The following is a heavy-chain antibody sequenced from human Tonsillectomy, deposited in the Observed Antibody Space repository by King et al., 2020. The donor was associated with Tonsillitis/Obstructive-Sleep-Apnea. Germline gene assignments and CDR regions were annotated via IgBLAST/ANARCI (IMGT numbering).Heavy chain of an antibody. CDR3: AHRRTTVTTDYFDY. J-gene: IGHJ4*02. D-gene: IGHD4-17*01. CDR2: IYWDDDK. Sequence: TLKESGPTLVKPTQTLTLTYTFSGFSLSTSGVGVGWIRQPPGKALEWLALIYWDDDKRYSPSLNTRLTITKDTSKNQVVLTMTDMDPVDTATYYCAHRRTTVTTDYFDYWGQGTLVTVSS. V-gene: IGHV2-5*02. CDR1: GFSLSTSGVG.